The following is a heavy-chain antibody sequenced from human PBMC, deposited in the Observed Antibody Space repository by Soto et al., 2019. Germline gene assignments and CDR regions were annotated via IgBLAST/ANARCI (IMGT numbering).Heavy chain of an antibody. Sequence: GGSLRLSCGASGFTFSNAWMNWVRQAPGKGLEWVGRIKSKTDGGTTDYAAPVKGRFTISRDDSKNTLYLQMNSLKTEDTAVYYCTTVADYLPSARDQYARATDENYWGQGTLVTVSS. CDR1: GFTFSNAW. CDR3: TTVADYLPSARDQYARATDENY. J-gene: IGHJ4*02. D-gene: IGHD5-12*01. CDR2: IKSKTDGGTT. V-gene: IGHV3-15*07.